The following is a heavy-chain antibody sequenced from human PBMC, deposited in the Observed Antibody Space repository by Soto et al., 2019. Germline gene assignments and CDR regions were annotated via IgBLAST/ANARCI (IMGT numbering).Heavy chain of an antibody. V-gene: IGHV4-30-2*01. J-gene: IGHJ5*02. Sequence: KPSETLSLTCAVSGGSISSGGYSWSWIRQPPGKGLEWIGYIYHSGSTYYNPSLKSRVTISVDRSKNQFSLKLSSVTAADTAVYYCARGRGYSYGLDPWGQGTLVTVSS. CDR1: GGSISSGGYS. CDR3: ARGRGYSYGLDP. CDR2: IYHSGST. D-gene: IGHD5-18*01.